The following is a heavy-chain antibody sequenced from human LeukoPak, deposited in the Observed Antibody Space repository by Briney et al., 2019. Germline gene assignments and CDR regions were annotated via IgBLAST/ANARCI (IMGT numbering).Heavy chain of an antibody. V-gene: IGHV5-51*01. Sequence: GESLKISCKGSGYSFTSYWIGWVRQMPGKGLEWMGIIYPGDSDTRYSPSFQGQVTISADKSISTAYLQWSSLKASDTAMYYCARRGYCSGGSCYYFDYWGQGALVTVSS. CDR2: IYPGDSDT. J-gene: IGHJ4*02. D-gene: IGHD2-15*01. CDR1: GYSFTSYW. CDR3: ARRGYCSGGSCYYFDY.